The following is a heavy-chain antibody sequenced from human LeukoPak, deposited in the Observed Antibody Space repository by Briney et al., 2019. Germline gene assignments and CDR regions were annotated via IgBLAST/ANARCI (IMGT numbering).Heavy chain of an antibody. CDR3: ARVEWVAATQNYYFDY. CDR1: GIIFSNYW. D-gene: IGHD2-15*01. J-gene: IGHJ4*02. Sequence: GGSLRLSCAASGIIFSNYWMHWVRQAPGKGLVWVSRINRDGSSTSYADSVKGRFTISRDNAKNSLYLQMNNLGAEDTAVYYCARVEWVAATQNYYFDYWGQGTLVTVSS. V-gene: IGHV3-74*01. CDR2: INRDGSST.